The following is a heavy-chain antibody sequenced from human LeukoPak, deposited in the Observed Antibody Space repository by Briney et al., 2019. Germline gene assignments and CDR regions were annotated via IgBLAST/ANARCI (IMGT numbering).Heavy chain of an antibody. D-gene: IGHD2-2*01. V-gene: IGHV1-46*01. CDR3: ASTSHCSSTSCYWFDP. CDR2: INPSGGST. J-gene: IGHJ5*02. Sequence: ASVKVSCKASGYTFTSNYIHWVRQAPGQGLEWMGIINPSGGSTSYAQKFQGRVTMTRDTSTSTVYMELSSLRSEDTAVYYCASTSHCSSTSCYWFDPWGQGTLVTVSS. CDR1: GYTFTSNY.